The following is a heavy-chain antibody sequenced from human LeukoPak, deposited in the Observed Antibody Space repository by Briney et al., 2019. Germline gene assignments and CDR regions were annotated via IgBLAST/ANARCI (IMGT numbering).Heavy chain of an antibody. CDR3: ARLRSSRWYTVDY. D-gene: IGHD6-13*01. V-gene: IGHV5-51*01. J-gene: IGHJ4*02. Sequence: GESLKISCKGSGYTFPYYWIAWVRQMPGKGLEWMGIIYPDDSDTRYSPSFQGLVTISADKSITTAYLQWSSLKASDTAMYYCARLRSSRWYTVDYWGQGTLVTVSS. CDR1: GYTFPYYW. CDR2: IYPDDSDT.